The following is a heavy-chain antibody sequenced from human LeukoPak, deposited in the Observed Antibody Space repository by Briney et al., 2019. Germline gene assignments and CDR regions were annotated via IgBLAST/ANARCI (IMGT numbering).Heavy chain of an antibody. CDR2: APHDGSDE. CDR1: GFTFSRYA. Sequence: GGSPRLSCAASGFTFSRYAMHWVRQAPGKGLEWVAVAPHDGSDEDYADSVKGRFTISRDNSKNTLNLQMNSLGPEDTALYYCATGALYAFDIWGQGTMVSVSS. J-gene: IGHJ3*02. CDR3: ATGALYAFDI. V-gene: IGHV3-30*04.